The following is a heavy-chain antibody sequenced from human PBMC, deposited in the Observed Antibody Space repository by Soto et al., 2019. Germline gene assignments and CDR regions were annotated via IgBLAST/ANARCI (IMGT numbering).Heavy chain of an antibody. D-gene: IGHD3-10*01. CDR1: GGSISSGGYY. CDR2: IYNSGST. J-gene: IGHJ4*02. V-gene: IGHV4-31*03. Sequence: SETLSLTCTVSGGSISSGGYYWSWIRQRPGKGLEWIGYIYNSGSTYYSSSLKSRLNISGDTSKNQFSLKLSSVTAADTAVYNCARAKGRRFLVYWGLGNVVTGSS. CDR3: ARAKGRRFLVY.